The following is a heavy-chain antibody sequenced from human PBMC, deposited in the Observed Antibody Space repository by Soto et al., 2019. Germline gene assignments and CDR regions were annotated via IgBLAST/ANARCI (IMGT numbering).Heavy chain of an antibody. V-gene: IGHV1-69*13. CDR1: GGTFSSYA. Sequence: SVKVSCKASGGTFSSYAISWVRQAPGQGLEWMGGIIPIFGTANYAQKFQGRVTITADESTSTAYMELSSLRSEDTAVYYCARHVGYDFWSGYYSTTNNWFDPWGQGTLVTVSS. J-gene: IGHJ5*02. CDR3: ARHVGYDFWSGYYSTTNNWFDP. CDR2: IIPIFGTA. D-gene: IGHD3-3*01.